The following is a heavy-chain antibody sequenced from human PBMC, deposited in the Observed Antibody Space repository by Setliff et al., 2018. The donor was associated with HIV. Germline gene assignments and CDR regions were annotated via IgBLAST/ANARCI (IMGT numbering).Heavy chain of an antibody. J-gene: IGHJ3*02. CDR1: GASISSTSYY. Sequence: PEETLSLTCTVSGASISSTSYYWGWIRQPPGKGLEWIGSIYYSGSTYYNPSLKSRVTISVDTSKNQFSLKLSSVTAADTAVFYCARHYGGNLDAFDIWGLGTMVTVSS. CDR3: ARHYGGNLDAFDI. V-gene: IGHV4-39*01. CDR2: IYYSGST. D-gene: IGHD4-17*01.